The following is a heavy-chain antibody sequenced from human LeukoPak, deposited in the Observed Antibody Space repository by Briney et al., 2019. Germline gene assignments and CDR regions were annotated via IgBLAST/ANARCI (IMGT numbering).Heavy chain of an antibody. V-gene: IGHV3-23*01. CDR3: AKGGYSVFAYSYFDS. CDR2: ISGSGGST. D-gene: IGHD5/OR15-5a*01. CDR1: GFTFSNYA. Sequence: PGGSLRLSCAASGFTFSNYAMSWVRQAPGKGLEWVSAISGSGGSTSYADSVKGRFTFSRDNSKNTLYLQMNSLRAEDTAVYYCAKGGYSVFAYSYFDSWGQGTLVTVSS. J-gene: IGHJ4*02.